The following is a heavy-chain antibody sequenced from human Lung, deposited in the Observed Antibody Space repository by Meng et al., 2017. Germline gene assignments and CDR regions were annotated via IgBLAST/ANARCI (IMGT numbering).Heavy chain of an antibody. D-gene: IGHD1-26*01. CDR2: IFHSGST. CDR1: GGSITSSTW. Sequence: QVRLQGSGPGLVKPSGTLSLTCAVSGGSITSSTWWSWVRHTPGKGLEWFGEIFHSGSTNYNPPLESRVTISVDKSKNQFSLKVYSVTAADTATYYCARFDISSSGRGDYWGQGILVTVSS. J-gene: IGHJ4*02. V-gene: IGHV4-4*02. CDR3: ARFDISSSGRGDY.